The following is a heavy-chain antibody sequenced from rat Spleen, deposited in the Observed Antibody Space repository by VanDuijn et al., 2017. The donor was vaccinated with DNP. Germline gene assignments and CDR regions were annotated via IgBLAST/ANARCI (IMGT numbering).Heavy chain of an antibody. CDR2: ITSSGGST. J-gene: IGHJ4*01. Sequence: EVQLVESGGDLVQPGRSLKLSCVASGFTFNNYWMTWIRQVPGKGLEWVASITSSGGSTYYPDSVKGRFTISRDNAKNTLYLQMNSLRSEDTATYYCARGDYYSDYAMDAWGQGTSVTVSS. D-gene: IGHD1-2*01. CDR1: GFTFNNYW. V-gene: IGHV5-31*01. CDR3: ARGDYYSDYAMDA.